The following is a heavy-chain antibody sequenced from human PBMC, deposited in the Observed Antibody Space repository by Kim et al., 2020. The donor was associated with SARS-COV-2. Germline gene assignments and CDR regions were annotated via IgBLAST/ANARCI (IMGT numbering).Heavy chain of an antibody. J-gene: IGHJ6*02. CDR1: GFSLTTDVAG. CDR3: AHDSPGRNGFDV. Sequence: SGPTLVNPTQTLTLTSTFSGFSLTTDVAGVTWVRQPPGKALEWLALIYWNGQKKYSRSLQSRLTIAKATSRNQVVLTLTNMDPVDTGTYYCAHDSPGRNGFDVWGQGTTVTVSS. V-gene: IGHV2-5*01. CDR2: IYWNGQK. D-gene: IGHD6-25*01.